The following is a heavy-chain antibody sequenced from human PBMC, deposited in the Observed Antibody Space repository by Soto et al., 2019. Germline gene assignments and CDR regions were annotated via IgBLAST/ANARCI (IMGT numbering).Heavy chain of an antibody. CDR3: ARGHWDTRRHFDL. J-gene: IGHJ2*01. D-gene: IGHD5-18*01. CDR2: INDSGST. V-gene: IGHV4-34*01. Sequence: QVQLQQWGAGLLKPSETLSLTCAVYGGAFTDYYWTWIRQPPGKGLEFIGEINDSGSTYYNPSLKSSSTMSVQRVKTLFSLQLSSVTAADTAVYYCARGHWDTRRHFDLWGRGALVTVSS. CDR1: GGAFTDYY.